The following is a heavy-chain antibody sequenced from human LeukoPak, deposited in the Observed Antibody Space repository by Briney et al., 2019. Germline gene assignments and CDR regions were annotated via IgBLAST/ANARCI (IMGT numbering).Heavy chain of an antibody. CDR2: INTNTGNP. V-gene: IGHV7-4-1*02. J-gene: IGHJ6*02. Sequence: EASVKVSCKASGGTFSSYAISWVRQAPGQGLEWMGWINTNTGNPTYAQGFTGRFVFSLDTSVSTAYLQISSLKAEDTAVYYCARAQGQLLLRYYYYGMDVWGQGTTVTVSS. D-gene: IGHD2-2*01. CDR1: GGTFSSYA. CDR3: ARAQGQLLLRYYYYGMDV.